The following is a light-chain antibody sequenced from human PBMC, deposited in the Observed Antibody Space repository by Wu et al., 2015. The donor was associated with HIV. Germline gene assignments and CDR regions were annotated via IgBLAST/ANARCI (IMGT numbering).Light chain of an antibody. V-gene: IGKV3-11*01. CDR3: QQRSNWPLT. J-gene: IGKJ5*01. CDR1: QSITSNY. Sequence: DILLTQSPGTLSLSPGERATLSCRASQSITSNYLAWYQQKPGQAPRLLMYDASNRATGIPARFSGSGSGTDFTLTISSLEPEDFAVYYCQQRSNWPLTFGQGTRLEIQ. CDR2: DAS.